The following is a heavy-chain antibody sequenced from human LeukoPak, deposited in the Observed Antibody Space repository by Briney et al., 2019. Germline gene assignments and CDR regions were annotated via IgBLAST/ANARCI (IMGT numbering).Heavy chain of an antibody. J-gene: IGHJ5*02. Sequence: SETLSLTCSVSDYSISSGYYWGWIRQPPGKGLEWIGASYHSGSISYNPSLKSRVTTSVDTSNNQLSLMLCTSATAAAAVYYCARDRPLLGAWSWFDPWGQGTLVTVSS. CDR2: SYHSGSI. CDR3: ARDRPLLGAWSWFDP. CDR1: DYSISSGYY. D-gene: IGHD3-3*01. V-gene: IGHV4-38-2*02.